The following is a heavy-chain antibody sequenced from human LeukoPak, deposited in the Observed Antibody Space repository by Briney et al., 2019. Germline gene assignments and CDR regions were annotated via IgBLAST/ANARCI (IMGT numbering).Heavy chain of an antibody. J-gene: IGHJ4*02. V-gene: IGHV4-59*08. CDR1: GGSISSYY. CDR3: ATGRFLECPLDY. D-gene: IGHD3-3*01. CDR2: IYYSGST. Sequence: WETLSLTCTVSGGSISSYYWSWIRQPPGKGLEWIGYIYYSGSTNYNPSLKSRVTISVDTSKNQFSLKLSSVTAADTAVYYCATGRFLECPLDYWGQGTLVTVSS.